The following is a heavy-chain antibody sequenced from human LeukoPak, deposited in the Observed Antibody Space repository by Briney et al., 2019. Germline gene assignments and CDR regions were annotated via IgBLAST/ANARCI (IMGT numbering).Heavy chain of an antibody. D-gene: IGHD1-26*01. V-gene: IGHV1-69*01. CDR3: ARDYSGSYGY. CDR1: GGTFSSYA. Sequence: SVRLSCKASGGTFSSYAISWVRQAPGQGLEWRGGIIPIFGTANYAQKFQGRVTITADESTSTAYMELSRLRSEDTAVYYCARDYSGSYGYWGQGTLVTVSS. CDR2: IIPIFGTA. J-gene: IGHJ4*02.